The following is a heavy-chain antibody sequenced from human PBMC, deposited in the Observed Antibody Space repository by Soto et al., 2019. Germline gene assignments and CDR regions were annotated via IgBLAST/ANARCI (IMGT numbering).Heavy chain of an antibody. CDR3: ARTRATRPPDI. J-gene: IGHJ3*02. CDR1: GFTFSDYY. D-gene: IGHD1-26*01. Sequence: QVQLVESGGGLVKPGGSLRLSCAASGFTFSDYYMSWIRQAPGKGLEWVSYISSSSSYTNYADSVKGRFTISRDNAKNSLYLQMNSLRADDMAVYYCARTRATRPPDIWGQGTMVTVSS. V-gene: IGHV3-11*05. CDR2: ISSSSSYT.